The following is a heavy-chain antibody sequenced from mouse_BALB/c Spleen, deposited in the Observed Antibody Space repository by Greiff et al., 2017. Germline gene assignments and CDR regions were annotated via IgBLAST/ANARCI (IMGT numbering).Heavy chain of an antibody. CDR1: GFTFSSYT. V-gene: IGHV5-12-2*01. J-gene: IGHJ2*01. CDR3: ARQGWLLPFDY. CDR2: ISNGGGST. D-gene: IGHD2-3*01. Sequence: EVKLMESGGGLVQPGGSLKLSCAASGFTFSSYTMSWVRQTPEKRLEWVAYISNGGGSTYYPDTVKGRFTISRDNAKNTLYLQMSSLKSEDTAMYYCARQGWLLPFDYWGQGTTLTVSS.